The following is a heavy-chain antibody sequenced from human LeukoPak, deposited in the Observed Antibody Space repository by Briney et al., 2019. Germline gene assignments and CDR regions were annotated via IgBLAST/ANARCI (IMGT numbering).Heavy chain of an antibody. V-gene: IGHV4-59*12. CDR1: GGSISSYY. CDR3: ARLKNRLYYYDSSGLRYFDY. CDR2: IYYSGST. J-gene: IGHJ4*02. Sequence: SETLSLTCTVSGGSISSYYWSWIRQPPGKGLEWIGYIYYSGSTNYNPSLKSRVTISVDTSKNQFSLKLSSVTAADTAVYYCARLKNRLYYYDSSGLRYFDYWGQGTLVTVSS. D-gene: IGHD3-22*01.